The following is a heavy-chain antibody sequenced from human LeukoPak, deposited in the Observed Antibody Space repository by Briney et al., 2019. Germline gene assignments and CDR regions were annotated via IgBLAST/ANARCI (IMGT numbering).Heavy chain of an antibody. V-gene: IGHV3-11*01. D-gene: IGHD3-16*01. CDR2: ISSSGSTI. CDR1: GFTFSDYY. CDR3: ARVAGLGGELFDY. J-gene: IGHJ4*02. Sequence: GGSLRLSCAASGFTFSDYYMSWLRQARGKGLEGVSYISSSGSTIYYADSVKRRFTISRDNAKNSLYLQMNSLRAEDTAVYYCARVAGLGGELFDYWGQGTLVTVSS.